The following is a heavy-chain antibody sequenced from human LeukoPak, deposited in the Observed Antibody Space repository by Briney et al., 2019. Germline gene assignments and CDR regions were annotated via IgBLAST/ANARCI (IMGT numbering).Heavy chain of an antibody. CDR2: ISAYNGNT. CDR1: GYTFTSYG. D-gene: IGHD6-13*01. Sequence: GASVKVSCKASGYTFTSYGISWVRQAPGQGLEWMGWISAYNGNTNYAQKLQGRVTMTTDTSTSTAYMELRSLRSDDTAVYYCASYPQPDSSSWYGSLTFDIWGQGTMVTVSS. J-gene: IGHJ3*02. CDR3: ASYPQPDSSSWYGSLTFDI. V-gene: IGHV1-18*01.